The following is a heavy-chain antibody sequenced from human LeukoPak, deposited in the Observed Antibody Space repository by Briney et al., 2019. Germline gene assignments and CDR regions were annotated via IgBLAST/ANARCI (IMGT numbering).Heavy chain of an antibody. CDR1: GGTFSSYA. CDR3: AREPQDIVVVVAATWFDY. V-gene: IGHV1-69*04. J-gene: IGHJ4*02. CDR2: IIPILGIA. D-gene: IGHD2-15*01. Sequence: ASVKVSCKASGGTFSSYAISWVRQAPGQGLERMGRIIPILGIANYAQKFQGRVTITADKSTSTAYMELSSLRSEDTAVYYCAREPQDIVVVVAATWFDYWGQGTLVTVSS.